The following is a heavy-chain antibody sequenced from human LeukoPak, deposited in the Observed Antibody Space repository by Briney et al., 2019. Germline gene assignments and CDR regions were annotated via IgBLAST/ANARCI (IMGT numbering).Heavy chain of an antibody. CDR2: IYYSGST. CDR1: GGSITSYY. J-gene: IGHJ4*02. Sequence: PSETLSLTCTVSGGSITSYYWSWIRQPPGKGLEWIGYIYYSGSTNYNPSLKSRLTISVDASKNQFSLKLSSVTATDTAVYYCASLTTVTQGYFDSWGQGTLVTVSS. V-gene: IGHV4-59*08. D-gene: IGHD4-17*01. CDR3: ASLTTVTQGYFDS.